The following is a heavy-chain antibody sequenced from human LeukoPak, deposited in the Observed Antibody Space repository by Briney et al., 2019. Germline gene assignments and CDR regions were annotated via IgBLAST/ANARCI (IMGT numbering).Heavy chain of an antibody. CDR3: ARSGYSYGFRGGLYRTAEDYAFDI. CDR2: INPNSGGT. D-gene: IGHD5-18*01. CDR1: GYTFTGYY. V-gene: IGHV1-2*02. J-gene: IGHJ3*02. Sequence: GASVKVSCKASGYTFTGYYMHWVRQAPGQGLEWMGWINPNSGGTNYAQKFQGRVTMTRDTSISTAYMELSRLRSDDTAVYYCARSGYSYGFRGGLYRTAEDYAFDIWGQGTMVTVSS.